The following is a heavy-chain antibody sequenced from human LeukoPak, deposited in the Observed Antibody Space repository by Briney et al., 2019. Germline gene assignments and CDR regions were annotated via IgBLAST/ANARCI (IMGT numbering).Heavy chain of an antibody. J-gene: IGHJ4*02. D-gene: IGHD6-13*01. CDR2: IYPGDSDT. CDR3: ARRGSSGFDF. CDR1: GSSFTSYW. V-gene: IGHV5-51*01. Sequence: HGESLTISCKGSGSSFTSYWIGWVREMPGKGLEWMGIIYPGDSDTKYSPSVQGQVTISADKSISTAYLQWSSLKASDTAIYYCARRGSSGFDFWGQGTLVTVSS.